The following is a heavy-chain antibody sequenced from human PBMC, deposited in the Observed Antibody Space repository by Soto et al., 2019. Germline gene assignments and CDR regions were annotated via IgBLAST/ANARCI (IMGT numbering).Heavy chain of an antibody. Sequence: LGESLKISCKGSGYSFTSYWISWVRQMPGKGLEWMGRIDPSDSYTNYSPSFQGHVTISADKSISTAYLQWSSLKASDTAMYYCARLSIAARRYYYDMDVWGQGTTVTVSS. CDR3: ARLSIAARRYYYDMDV. J-gene: IGHJ6*02. CDR2: IDPSDSYT. CDR1: GYSFTSYW. D-gene: IGHD6-6*01. V-gene: IGHV5-10-1*01.